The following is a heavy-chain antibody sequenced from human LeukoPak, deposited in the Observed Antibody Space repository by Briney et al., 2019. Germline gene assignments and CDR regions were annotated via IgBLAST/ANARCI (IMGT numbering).Heavy chain of an antibody. D-gene: IGHD1-1*01. Sequence: GGSLRLSCAASGFTFSSYAMSWVRQAPGKGLEWVSAISGSGGSTYYADSVKGRFTISRDNSKNTLYLQMNSLRAEDTAVYYCPKDPYNTPTYYVDYWGQGTLVTVSS. CDR1: GFTFSSYA. V-gene: IGHV3-23*01. CDR3: PKDPYNTPTYYVDY. CDR2: ISGSGGST. J-gene: IGHJ4*02.